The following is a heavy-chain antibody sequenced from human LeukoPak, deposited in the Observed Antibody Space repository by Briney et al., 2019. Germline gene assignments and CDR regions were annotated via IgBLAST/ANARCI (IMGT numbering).Heavy chain of an antibody. D-gene: IGHD3-22*01. J-gene: IGHJ3*02. CDR1: GGSSSSYH. Sequence: SETLSLTCTVSGGSSSSYHWSWSRQPPGKGLEWIGYIYYSGSTNYNPSLRSRVTISVDTSKKQFSLKLSSVTAADTAVHYCARMHYYDSSGYYRVFDIWGQGTMVTVSS. CDR2: IYYSGST. V-gene: IGHV4-59*08. CDR3: ARMHYYDSSGYYRVFDI.